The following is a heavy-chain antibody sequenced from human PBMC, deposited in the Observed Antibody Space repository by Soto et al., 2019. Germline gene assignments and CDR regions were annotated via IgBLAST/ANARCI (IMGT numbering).Heavy chain of an antibody. CDR3: ARDGDYYLSGGYCFQH. J-gene: IGHJ1*01. D-gene: IGHD3-22*01. CDR1: GGSISSGGYY. Sequence: QVQLQESGPGLVKPSQTLSLTCTVSGGSISSGGYYWSWIRQHPGKGLEWIGYISYSGSTYYNPSLKSRVTISVDTSKNQFSLKLSSVTAADTAVYYCARDGDYYLSGGYCFQHWGQGTLVTVSS. V-gene: IGHV4-31*03. CDR2: ISYSGST.